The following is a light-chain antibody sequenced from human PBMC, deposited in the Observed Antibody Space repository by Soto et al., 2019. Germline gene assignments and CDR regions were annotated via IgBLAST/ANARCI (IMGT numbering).Light chain of an antibody. V-gene: IGKV3-15*01. J-gene: IGKJ5*01. CDR2: GAS. CDR1: QSVSSN. Sequence: EIVLTQSPCTLSLSPGERAPLSCRASQSVSSNLAWYQQKPGQAPRLLLYGASTRATGIPARFSGSGSGTEFTLTISSLQSEDFAVYYCQQYNNWPPITFGQGTRLEI. CDR3: QQYNNWPPIT.